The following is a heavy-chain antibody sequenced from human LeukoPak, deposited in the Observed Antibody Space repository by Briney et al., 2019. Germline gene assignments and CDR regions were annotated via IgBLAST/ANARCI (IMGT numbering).Heavy chain of an antibody. Sequence: PSETLSLTCTVSGGSISSGSYDWYWIRQPAGKGLEWIGHSYTSGSMSYNPSLKSRVTISVDTSKNQFSLKLSSVTAADTAVYYCARAFNRAYYYGDYYYMDVWGKGTTVTISS. CDR2: SYTSGSM. D-gene: IGHD3-10*01. J-gene: IGHJ6*03. V-gene: IGHV4-61*09. CDR1: GGSISSGSYD. CDR3: ARAFNRAYYYGDYYYMDV.